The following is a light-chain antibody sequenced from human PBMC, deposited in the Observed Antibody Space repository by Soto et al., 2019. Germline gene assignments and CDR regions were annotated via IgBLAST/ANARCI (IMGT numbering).Light chain of an antibody. CDR1: QSINNN. V-gene: IGKV3-15*01. CDR2: GAS. Sequence: IVLTQVPTTHSVPPRERATLSCRASQSINNNLAWYQQKPGQAPRLLIYGASTRVTGIPARFSGSGSGTEFTLSISSLQSEDFAVYYCQQYNSWLSWTFGQGTKVDIK. J-gene: IGKJ1*01. CDR3: QQYNSWLSWT.